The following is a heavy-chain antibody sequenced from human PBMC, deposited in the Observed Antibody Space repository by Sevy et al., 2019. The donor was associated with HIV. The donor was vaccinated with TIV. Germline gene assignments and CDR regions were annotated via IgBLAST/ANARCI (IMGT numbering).Heavy chain of an antibody. Sequence: GGSLRLSCAASGFTFSRYDMHWVRQATGKGLEWVSSIGTAGDTNYPGSVKGRFTISRENAKKSLYLQMNSLRDGDTAVYYCARGTRYSGSYYLGDDAFDIWGQGTMVTVSS. CDR1: GFTFSRYD. J-gene: IGHJ3*02. CDR3: ARGTRYSGSYYLGDDAFDI. CDR2: IGTAGDT. V-gene: IGHV3-13*01. D-gene: IGHD1-26*01.